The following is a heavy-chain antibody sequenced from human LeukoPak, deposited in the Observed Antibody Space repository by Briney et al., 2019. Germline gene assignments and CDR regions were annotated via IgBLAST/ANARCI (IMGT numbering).Heavy chain of an antibody. J-gene: IGHJ4*02. Sequence: PGGSLRLSCAASGFTFSSYGMHWVRQAPGKGLEWVTFIRFDGSNKYYADSVKGRSTISRDNSKNTLYLQMNSLRAEDTAVYYCAKDGETYYYGSGSYYGHFDYWGQGTLVTVSS. CDR2: IRFDGSNK. CDR1: GFTFSSYG. CDR3: AKDGETYYYGSGSYYGHFDY. V-gene: IGHV3-30*02. D-gene: IGHD3-10*01.